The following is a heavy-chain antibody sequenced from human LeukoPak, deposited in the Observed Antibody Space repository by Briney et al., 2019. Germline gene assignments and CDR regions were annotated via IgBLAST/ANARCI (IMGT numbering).Heavy chain of an antibody. D-gene: IGHD1-26*01. V-gene: IGHV3-7*01. CDR3: ARDQWQWLAQVGANFDY. CDR1: GFTFSSYW. Sequence: GGSLRLSCAASGFTFSSYWMSWVRQAPGKGLEWVANIKQDGSEKYYVDSVKGRFTISRDNAKNSLYLQMNSLRAEDTAVYYCARDQWQWLAQVGANFDYWGQGTLVTVSS. J-gene: IGHJ4*02. CDR2: IKQDGSEK.